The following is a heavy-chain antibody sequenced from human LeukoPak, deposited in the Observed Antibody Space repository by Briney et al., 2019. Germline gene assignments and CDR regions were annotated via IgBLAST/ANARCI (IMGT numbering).Heavy chain of an antibody. D-gene: IGHD1-1*01. CDR2: ISGSGGST. CDR3: AREVLSWKSFDY. CDR1: GFTFSSYG. V-gene: IGHV3-23*01. Sequence: GGTLRLSCAASGFTFSSYGMSWVRQAPGKGLEWASAISGSGGSTYYADSVKGRFTISRDRSKNTVYLQMNGLRADDTAVYYCAREVLSWKSFDYWGQGTLVTVSS. J-gene: IGHJ4*02.